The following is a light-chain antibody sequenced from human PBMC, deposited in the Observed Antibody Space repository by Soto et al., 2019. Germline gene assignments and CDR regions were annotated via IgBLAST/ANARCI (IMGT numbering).Light chain of an antibody. Sequence: QSALTQPPSASGSPGQSVTISCTGTSSDVGAYNSVSWYQQHPGKAPRLMIYEVNKRPSGVPDRFSGSKSGNMASLTVSGLQAQDEADYHCNSHGGSNNFWVFGGGTKLTVL. V-gene: IGLV2-8*01. CDR1: SSDVGAYNS. J-gene: IGLJ3*02. CDR2: EVN. CDR3: NSHGGSNNFWV.